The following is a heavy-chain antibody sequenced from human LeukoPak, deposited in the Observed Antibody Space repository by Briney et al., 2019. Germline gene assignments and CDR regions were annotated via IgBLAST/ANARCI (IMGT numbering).Heavy chain of an antibody. CDR2: ISAYNGNT. CDR1: GYTFTCYG. D-gene: IGHD3-22*01. CDR3: ARDAGPAPWGYYYDSSGYPYFDY. Sequence: ASVKVSCKASGYTFTCYGISWVRQAPGQGLEWMGWISAYNGNTNYAQKLQGRVTMTTDTSTSTAYMELRSLRSDDTAVYYCARDAGPAPWGYYYDSSGYPYFDYWGQGTLVTVSS. J-gene: IGHJ4*02. V-gene: IGHV1-18*01.